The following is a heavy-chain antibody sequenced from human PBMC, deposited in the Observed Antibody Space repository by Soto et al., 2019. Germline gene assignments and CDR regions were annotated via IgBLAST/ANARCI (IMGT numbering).Heavy chain of an antibody. D-gene: IGHD1-26*01. J-gene: IGHJ4*02. V-gene: IGHV1-69*01. CDR2: IIPFFNKP. CDR3: ARESAYGGNPLAFDY. Sequence: QEQLVQSGAEVKKPGSSVKVSCKASGDTFSSYAISWVRQAPGQGLDWLGGIIPFFNKPNYAQKCQGRVTITADESTSTAYMELSSLRSEDTATYYCARESAYGGNPLAFDYWGQGTLVTVSS. CDR1: GDTFSSYA.